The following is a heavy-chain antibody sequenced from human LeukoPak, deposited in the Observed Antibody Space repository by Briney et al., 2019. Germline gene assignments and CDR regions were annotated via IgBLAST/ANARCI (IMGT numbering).Heavy chain of an antibody. CDR2: IYPGDSDT. D-gene: IGHD3-22*01. Sequence: GESLKISCKGSGYRSTSYWIGWVRQMPGKGLEWMGIIYPGDSDTRYSPSFQGQLTISADKSIRTAYLQWSSLKASDTAMYYCARRRKSRYYYDSSGYPDAFDIWGQGTMVTVSS. J-gene: IGHJ3*02. CDR1: GYRSTSYW. CDR3: ARRRKSRYYYDSSGYPDAFDI. V-gene: IGHV5-51*01.